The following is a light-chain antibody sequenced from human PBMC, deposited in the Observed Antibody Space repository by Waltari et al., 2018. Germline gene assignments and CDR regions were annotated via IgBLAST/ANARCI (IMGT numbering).Light chain of an antibody. V-gene: IGKV3-11*01. Sequence: EIVLTQSPATLSLSPGERATLSCGASQSVSSYLAWYQQTPGPAPRLLIYDASNRATGIPVRFSGSESGTDFTLTISSLEPEDSAVYYCQQSRNWPLTFGGGTKVEIK. CDR3: QQSRNWPLT. CDR1: QSVSSY. CDR2: DAS. J-gene: IGKJ4*01.